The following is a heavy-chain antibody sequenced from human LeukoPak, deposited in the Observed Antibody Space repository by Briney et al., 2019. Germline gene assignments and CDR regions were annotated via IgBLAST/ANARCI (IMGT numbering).Heavy chain of an antibody. V-gene: IGHV1-2*02. D-gene: IGHD5/OR15-5a*01. J-gene: IGHJ5*02. CDR2: INPNSGGT. CDR1: GYTFTGYY. Sequence: ASVKVSCKASGYTFTGYYMHWVRQAPGQGLEWMGWINPNSGGTNYAQKFQGRVTMTRDASISTAYMELSRLRSDDTAVYYCARPKNLRFDPTWFDPWGQGTLVTVSS. CDR3: ARPKNLRFDPTWFDP.